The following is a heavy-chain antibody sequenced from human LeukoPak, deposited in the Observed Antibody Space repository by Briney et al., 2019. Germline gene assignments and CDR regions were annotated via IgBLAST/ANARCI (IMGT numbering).Heavy chain of an antibody. CDR1: GFTFSSYS. V-gene: IGHV3-48*04. CDR3: ASSSGHLDY. J-gene: IGHJ4*02. CDR2: ITGSSSTI. Sequence: GSLRLSCAASGFTFSSYSMNWVRQAPGKGLEWLSYITGSSSTIYYADSVKGRFTISRDNAKNSLYLQMNSLRAEDTAVYYCASSSGHLDYWGQGTLVTVSS. D-gene: IGHD6-19*01.